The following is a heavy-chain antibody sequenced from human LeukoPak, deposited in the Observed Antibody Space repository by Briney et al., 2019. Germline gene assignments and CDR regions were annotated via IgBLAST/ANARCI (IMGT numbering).Heavy chain of an antibody. CDR3: ARSYRYSYGFFDY. V-gene: IGHV4-39*01. CDR1: GGSISSSSYY. CDR2: IYYSGNT. Sequence: SETLSLTCSVSGGSISSSSYYWGWIRQPPGKGLEWIGSIYYSGNTYYNPSLKSRVTISVDTSKNQFSLKLSSVTAADTAVYYCARSYRYSYGFFDYWGQGTLVTVPS. J-gene: IGHJ4*02. D-gene: IGHD5-18*01.